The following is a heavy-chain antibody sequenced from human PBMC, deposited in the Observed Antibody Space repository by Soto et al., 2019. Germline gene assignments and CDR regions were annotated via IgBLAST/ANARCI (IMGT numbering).Heavy chain of an antibody. Sequence: SETLSLTCAVYGGSFSGYYWSWIRQPPGQGQEWIGEINYSGNSKYNPSLKSRVAFSVDTSKNQFSLRLSSVTAADTAVYYCARGRTETIFGVVTVTYYYYLDVWGKGTTVTVSS. J-gene: IGHJ6*03. V-gene: IGHV4-34*01. CDR3: ARGRTETIFGVVTVTYYYYLDV. CDR2: INYSGNS. CDR1: GGSFSGYY. D-gene: IGHD3-3*01.